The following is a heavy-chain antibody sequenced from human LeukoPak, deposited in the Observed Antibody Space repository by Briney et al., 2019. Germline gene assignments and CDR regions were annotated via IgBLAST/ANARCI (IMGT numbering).Heavy chain of an antibody. Sequence: GGSLRLSCAASGFTFSSYWMTWVRQAPGKGLEWVANIKQDGSEKYYVDSVKGRFTISRDNAKNSLYLQMNSLRAEDTAVYYCAKENYDSTGLDFDYWGQGNLVTVSS. J-gene: IGHJ4*02. V-gene: IGHV3-7*01. CDR1: GFTFSSYW. D-gene: IGHD3-22*01. CDR3: AKENYDSTGLDFDY. CDR2: IKQDGSEK.